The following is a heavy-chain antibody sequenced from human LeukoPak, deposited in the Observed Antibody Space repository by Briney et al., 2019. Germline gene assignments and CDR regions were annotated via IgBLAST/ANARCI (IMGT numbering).Heavy chain of an antibody. Sequence: ASVKVSCKASGYTFTGYYMHWVRQVPGQGLEWMGWINPNCGGTNYAQKFQGRVTMTRDTSISTAYMELSRLRSDDTAVYYCARIGGYCSGTSCYRRDFDYWGQGTLVTVSS. D-gene: IGHD2-2*01. CDR3: ARIGGYCSGTSCYRRDFDY. V-gene: IGHV1-2*02. CDR2: INPNCGGT. CDR1: GYTFTGYY. J-gene: IGHJ4*02.